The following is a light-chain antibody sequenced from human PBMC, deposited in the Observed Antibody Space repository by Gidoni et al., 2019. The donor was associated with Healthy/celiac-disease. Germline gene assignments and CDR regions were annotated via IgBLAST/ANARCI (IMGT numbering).Light chain of an antibody. J-gene: IGKJ4*01. CDR3: QQYDNLPLT. CDR1: QDISNY. Sequence: DIQMTQSPSSLSASVGDRVTITCQASQDISNYLNWYQQKPGKAPKLLIYDASNLETGVPSRFSGRGSGTDFTLTISSLQPEDSATYYCQQYDNLPLTFGGGTKVEIK. CDR2: DAS. V-gene: IGKV1-33*01.